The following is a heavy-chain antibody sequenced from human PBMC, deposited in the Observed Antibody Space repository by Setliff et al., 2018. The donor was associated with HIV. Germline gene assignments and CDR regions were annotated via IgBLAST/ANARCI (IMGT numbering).Heavy chain of an antibody. J-gene: IGHJ3*02. CDR3: AKPGGRTPFYYASSGYSGGGSFDI. V-gene: IGHV3-30*02. CDR1: RFTFSSYG. D-gene: IGHD3-22*01. Sequence: PGGSLRLSCAASRFTFSSYGMHWVRQAPGKGLEWVAMIWYDGSNKYYIDSVKGRFTISRDNSKNTLYLQINSLRAEDTSVYYCAKPGGRTPFYYASSGYSGGGSFDIWGQGTMVTVSS. CDR2: IWYDGSNK.